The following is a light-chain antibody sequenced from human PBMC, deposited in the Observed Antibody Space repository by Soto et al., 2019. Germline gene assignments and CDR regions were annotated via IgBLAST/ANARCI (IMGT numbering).Light chain of an antibody. V-gene: IGKV3-20*01. Sequence: EIVLTQSPATLSLSPGGRATPSGRASQSVSSNNLAWYQQKPGQAPRLLIYGTSTRATGIPDRFSGSGSGTDFTLIISRLEPEDFAVYYCQQYGSSRTFGQVTKV. CDR3: QQYGSSRT. J-gene: IGKJ1*01. CDR2: GTS. CDR1: QSVSSNN.